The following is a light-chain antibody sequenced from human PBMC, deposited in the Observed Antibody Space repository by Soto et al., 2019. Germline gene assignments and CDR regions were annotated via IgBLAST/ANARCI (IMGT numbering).Light chain of an antibody. V-gene: IGKV3-20*01. CDR2: ATS. J-gene: IGKJ1*01. CDR3: QQYDSSPRT. Sequence: EIVLTQSPGTVSLSPGESATLSCRASQSISRSDLAWYQHRPGQSPRLLIYATSSRATGIPDRFTGGGAGTGFTLTISGLEPDASAVYYCQQYDSSPRTFGQGTRVESK. CDR1: QSISRSD.